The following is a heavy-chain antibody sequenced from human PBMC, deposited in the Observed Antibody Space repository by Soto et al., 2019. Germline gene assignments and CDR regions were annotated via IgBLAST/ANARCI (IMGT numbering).Heavy chain of an antibody. J-gene: IGHJ5*02. CDR2: ISFDGTAK. CDR3: ATGRSTRFDP. CDR1: GFTFNRYG. Sequence: QGLLVEYGGRVVQPGRSLRLSCVASGFTFNRYGMHWVRQAPGKGLEWVAEISFDGTAKYYAESVKGRFTVSRDNGNNMLHLEMNSLGAKDTAVYFCATGRSTRFDPWGQGTLVTVSS. V-gene: IGHV3-30*03. D-gene: IGHD1-1*01.